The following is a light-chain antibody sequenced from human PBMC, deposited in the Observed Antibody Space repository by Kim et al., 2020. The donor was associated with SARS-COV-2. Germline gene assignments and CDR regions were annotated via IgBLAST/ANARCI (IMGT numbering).Light chain of an antibody. CDR2: TAS. Sequence: ASVGDRVTITCRASQGIKNDLGWYQQKPGKAPKRLISTASNLESGVPSRFSGSGSDTEFTLTISSLQPDDFATYYCQQYNSYPWTFGQGTKVDIK. V-gene: IGKV1-17*01. CDR1: QGIKND. J-gene: IGKJ1*01. CDR3: QQYNSYPWT.